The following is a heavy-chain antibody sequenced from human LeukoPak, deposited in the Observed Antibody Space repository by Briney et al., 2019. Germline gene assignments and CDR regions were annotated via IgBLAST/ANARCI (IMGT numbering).Heavy chain of an antibody. D-gene: IGHD1-26*01. J-gene: IGHJ3*02. Sequence: TGGSLRLSCAASGFTFSSYWMHWVRQAPGKGLVWVSRINSDGSSTSYADSVKGRFTISRDNAKNTLYLQMNSLRAEDTAVYYCARVSGSYKDDAFDIWGQGTMVAVSS. V-gene: IGHV3-74*01. CDR1: GFTFSSYW. CDR3: ARVSGSYKDDAFDI. CDR2: INSDGSST.